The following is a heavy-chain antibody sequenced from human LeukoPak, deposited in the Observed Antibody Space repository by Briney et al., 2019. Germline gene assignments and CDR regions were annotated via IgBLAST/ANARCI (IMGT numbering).Heavy chain of an antibody. CDR2: ITSSSTTL. CDR1: GFSFSIYS. Sequence: PGGSLRLSCTASGFSFSIYSMNWVRQAPGKGLEWVSYITSSSTTLYYADSVKGRFTISRDNAKNSLYLQMNGLRAEDTAVYYCARDSAAPPVTFDYWGLGTLVTVSS. D-gene: IGHD4-17*01. J-gene: IGHJ4*02. V-gene: IGHV3-48*04. CDR3: ARDSAAPPVTFDY.